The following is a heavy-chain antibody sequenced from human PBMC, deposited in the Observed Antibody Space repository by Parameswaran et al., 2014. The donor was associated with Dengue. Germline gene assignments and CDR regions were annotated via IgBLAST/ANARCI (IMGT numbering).Heavy chain of an antibody. Sequence: RWIRQPPGKGLEWIGYIYYSGSTYYNPSLKSRVTISVDTSKNQFSLKLSSVTAADTAVYYCARDLSPAVAGTSGAFDIWGQGTMVTVSS. CDR3: ARDLSPAVAGTSGAFDI. CDR2: IYYSGST. J-gene: IGHJ3*02. V-gene: IGHV4-31*02. D-gene: IGHD6-19*01.